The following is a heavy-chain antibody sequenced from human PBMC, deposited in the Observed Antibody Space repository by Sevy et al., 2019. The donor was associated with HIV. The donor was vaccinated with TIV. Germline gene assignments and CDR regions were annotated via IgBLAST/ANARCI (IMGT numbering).Heavy chain of an antibody. J-gene: IGHJ4*01. CDR2: LSFGCGRI. D-gene: IGHD2-8*01. Sequence: GGSLRLYCVASGFNFNIFSMSWVRQDPGKGPEWVSTLSFGCGRIKHADSVQGRFNMSRDDSKKTVYLEMNSLRADDTAVYYCAREGGTRPHDHWGHGTLVTVSS. V-gene: IGHV3-23*01. CDR1: GFNFNIFS. CDR3: AREGGTRPHDH.